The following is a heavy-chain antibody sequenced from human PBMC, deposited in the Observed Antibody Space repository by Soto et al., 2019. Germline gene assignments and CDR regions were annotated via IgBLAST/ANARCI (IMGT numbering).Heavy chain of an antibody. Sequence: EVQLVESGGGLVQPGGSLRLSCAASGFTFGSYWMTWVRQAPGKGLEWVANINRDGSVKNYVDSVKGRFTVSRDNANGSLYLQMYSLRVEDAAVYYCTRDSSPKYTTYWVEAFDLWGQGTMVTVS. J-gene: IGHJ3*01. D-gene: IGHD2-2*02. CDR2: INRDGSVK. CDR3: TRDSSPKYTTYWVEAFDL. CDR1: GFTFGSYW. V-gene: IGHV3-7*05.